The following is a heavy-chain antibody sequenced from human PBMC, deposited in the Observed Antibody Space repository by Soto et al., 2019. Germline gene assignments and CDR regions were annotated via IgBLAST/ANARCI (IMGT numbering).Heavy chain of an antibody. CDR3: ASWAVTHTAMVWAGFY. Sequence: EVQLVESGGGLVQPGGSLRLSCAASGFTFSSYWMSWVRQAPGKGLEWVANIKQDGSEKYYVDSVKGRFTISRDNAKNSLYLQMNSLRAEDTAVYYCASWAVTHTAMVWAGFYWGQGTLVTVSS. D-gene: IGHD5-18*01. J-gene: IGHJ4*02. CDR2: IKQDGSEK. V-gene: IGHV3-7*01. CDR1: GFTFSSYW.